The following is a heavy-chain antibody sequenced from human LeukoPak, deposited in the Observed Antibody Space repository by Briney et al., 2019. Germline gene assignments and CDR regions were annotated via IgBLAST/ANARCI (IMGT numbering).Heavy chain of an antibody. CDR2: INLSGST. J-gene: IGHJ4*02. CDR1: GGSFNVNY. Sequence: SSEILSLTCAVYGGSFNVNYWSWIRQPPGRGLEWIGEINLSGSTRYTPSLKSRITISVDTSKNQFSLKLTSVTAADTAVYYCAVRGYNSHGLFDSWAQGTLVTVSS. D-gene: IGHD5-12*01. CDR3: AVRGYNSHGLFDS. V-gene: IGHV4-34*01.